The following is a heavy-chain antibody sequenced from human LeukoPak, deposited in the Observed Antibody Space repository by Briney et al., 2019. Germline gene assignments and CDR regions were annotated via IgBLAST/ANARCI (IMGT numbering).Heavy chain of an antibody. CDR3: ARKILNGIAAADIYFDL. V-gene: IGHV4-31*03. D-gene: IGHD6-13*01. CDR1: GGSISSGGYY. CDR2: IYYSGST. J-gene: IGHJ2*01. Sequence: MASQTLSLTCTVSGGSISSGGYYWSWIRQHPGKGLEWIGYIYYSGSTYYNPSLKSRVTISVDTSKNQFSLKLSSVTAADTAVYYCARKILNGIAAADIYFDLWGRGTLVTVSS.